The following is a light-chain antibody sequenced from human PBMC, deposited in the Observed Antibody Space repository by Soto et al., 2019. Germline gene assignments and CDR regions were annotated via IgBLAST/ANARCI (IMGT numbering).Light chain of an antibody. CDR1: QSVSSSY. V-gene: IGKV3-20*01. J-gene: IGKJ1*01. CDR3: QQYGSSPST. Sequence: EIVLTQSPATLSLSPVERAKLSCRSSQSVSSSYLAWYQPKPGQAPRLLISGASSRATGIPDRFSGSGSGTDFTLTISRLEPEDFAVYYCQQYGSSPSTCGQGTKGDIK. CDR2: GAS.